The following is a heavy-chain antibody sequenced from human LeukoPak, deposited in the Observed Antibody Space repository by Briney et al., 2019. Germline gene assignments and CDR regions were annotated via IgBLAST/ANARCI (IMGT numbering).Heavy chain of an antibody. Sequence: SETLSLTCTVSGGSISSYYWSWIRQPPGKGLEWIGYIYYSGSTNYNPSLKSRVTISVDTSKNLFSLKLSSVTAADTAVYYCARSLSSSWCDAFDIWGQGTMVTVSS. CDR2: IYYSGST. V-gene: IGHV4-59*01. D-gene: IGHD6-13*01. CDR3: ARSLSSSWCDAFDI. CDR1: GGSISSYY. J-gene: IGHJ3*02.